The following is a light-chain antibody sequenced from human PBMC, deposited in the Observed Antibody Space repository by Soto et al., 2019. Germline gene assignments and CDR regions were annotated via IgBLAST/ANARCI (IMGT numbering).Light chain of an antibody. J-gene: IGKJ5*01. Sequence: IKVYQSPSALSAYIGDRVTITCRASQGINNYLAWYQQRPGKVPKLLIYAASTLQSGVPSRFSGSGAGTDFRLTISSLHPEDFTTYCCKVFNNFPISFG. CDR2: AAS. CDR3: KVFNNFPIS. CDR1: QGINNY. V-gene: IGKV1-27*01.